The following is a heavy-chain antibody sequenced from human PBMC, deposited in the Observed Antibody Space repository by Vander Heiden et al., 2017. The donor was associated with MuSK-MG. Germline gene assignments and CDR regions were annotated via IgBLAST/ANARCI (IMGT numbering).Heavy chain of an antibody. V-gene: IGHV1-18*04. CDR3: ARDQGYANWFDP. D-gene: IGHD5-12*01. J-gene: IGHJ5*02. CDR2: ISGYKGKT. Sequence: QVQLVQSGAEVKKPGASVKVSCKASGYSFNSSGISWVRQAPGQGLEWMGWISGYKGKTKYAQKVQGRVTVTTDTSTSTAYMELRSLRSDDTAVYYCARDQGYANWFDPWGQGTLVTVSS. CDR1: GYSFNSSG.